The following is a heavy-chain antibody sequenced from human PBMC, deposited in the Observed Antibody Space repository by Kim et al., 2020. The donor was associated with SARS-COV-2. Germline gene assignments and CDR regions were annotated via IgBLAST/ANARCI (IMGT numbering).Heavy chain of an antibody. CDR1: GFTFSTYA. D-gene: IGHD6-13*01. Sequence: GGSLRLSCAASGFTFSTYAIHWVRQAPGKGLQWVAVTSYGGTNRNYVESVKGRFTISRDNSKNTVYLEMNSLRPEDTVVYLCVRDRGSAAGSFDYWGQGTLVTVSS. J-gene: IGHJ4*02. CDR3: VRDRGSAAGSFDY. CDR2: TSYGGTNR. V-gene: IGHV3-30-3*01.